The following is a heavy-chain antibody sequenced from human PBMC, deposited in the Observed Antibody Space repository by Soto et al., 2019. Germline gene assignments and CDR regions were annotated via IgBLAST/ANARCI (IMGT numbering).Heavy chain of an antibody. Sequence: QVQVVQSGVEVRRPGSSVKVSCKASGDTFKNCVISWVRQAPGQGLEWMGGIIPLFGTTDFAQRFQGRLTITTDESTTTAYMELSRLRSEDTAVYYCVRGKMREMATILRDKWFDPWGQGTLVTVSS. CDR3: VRGKMREMATILRDKWFDP. CDR2: IIPLFGTT. J-gene: IGHJ5*02. D-gene: IGHD5-12*01. CDR1: GDTFKNCV. V-gene: IGHV1-69*01.